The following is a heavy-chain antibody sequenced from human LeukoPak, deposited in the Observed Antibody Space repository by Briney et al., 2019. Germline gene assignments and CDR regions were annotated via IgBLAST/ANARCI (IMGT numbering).Heavy chain of an antibody. D-gene: IGHD2-2*01. V-gene: IGHV3-23*01. CDR2: ISGSGGST. J-gene: IGHJ4*02. Sequence: GSLRLSCAASGFTFSSYAMSWVRQAPGKGLEWVSAISGSGGSTYYADSVKGRFTISRDNSKNTLYLQMSSLRAEDTAVYYCAKGYCTTTSCYRLDYWGQGTLVTVSS. CDR1: GFTFSSYA. CDR3: AKGYCTTTSCYRLDY.